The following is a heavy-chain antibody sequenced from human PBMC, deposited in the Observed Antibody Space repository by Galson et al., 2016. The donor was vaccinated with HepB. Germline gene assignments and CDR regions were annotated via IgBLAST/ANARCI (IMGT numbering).Heavy chain of an antibody. CDR1: DGSLSSSSSFS. J-gene: IGHJ4*02. Sequence: LTCTVSDGSLSSSSSFSWGWVRQPPGKGLECIGTVYRERAYYNPSLGGRVTISVGMSPDLFSLKLTSLTAADTAVYYCARAGLGTKASSDSWGQGTLVVVSS. CDR3: ARAGLGTKASSDS. V-gene: IGHV4-39*01. D-gene: IGHD3-16*01. CDR2: VYRERA.